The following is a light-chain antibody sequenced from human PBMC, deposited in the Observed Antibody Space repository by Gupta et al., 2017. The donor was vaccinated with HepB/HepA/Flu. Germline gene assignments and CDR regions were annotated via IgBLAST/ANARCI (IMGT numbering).Light chain of an antibody. J-gene: IGKJ4*01. CDR2: KAS. CDR1: QSISSW. Sequence: DIQMTQSPSTLSASVGDRVTITCRASQSISSWLAWYQQKPGKAPKFLIYKASNLESGVPSRFSGSGSGTEFTLTISVLQPDDFAIYYCQQYLNFPLTFGGGTKVEIK. CDR3: QQYLNFPLT. V-gene: IGKV1-5*03.